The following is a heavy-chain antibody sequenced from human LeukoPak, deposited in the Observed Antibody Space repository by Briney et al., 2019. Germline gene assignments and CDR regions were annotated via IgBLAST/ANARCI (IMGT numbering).Heavy chain of an antibody. D-gene: IGHD2-2*01. CDR2: ISCDGSNK. V-gene: IGHV3-30*18. CDR3: AKDGFYCSSTSCYWGDWFDP. J-gene: IGHJ5*02. Sequence: PGGSLRLSCAASGFTFSSYGMHWVRQAPGKGLEWVAVISCDGSNKYYADSVKGRFTISRDNSKNTLYLQMNSLRAEDTAVYYCAKDGFYCSSTSCYWGDWFDPWGQGTLVTVSS. CDR1: GFTFSSYG.